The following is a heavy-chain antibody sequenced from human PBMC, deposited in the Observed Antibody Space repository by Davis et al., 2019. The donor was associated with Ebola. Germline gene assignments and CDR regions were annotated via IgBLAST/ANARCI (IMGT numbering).Heavy chain of an antibody. V-gene: IGHV4-39*01. Sequence: MPSETLSLTCIVSGGSISSTNYYWAWIRQPLGKGLEWIGEINHSGSTNYNPSLKSRVTMSVDVPRKELSLTLSSVTAADTAVYYCARHDGRLSASGWFSYYYGLDVWGQGTTVTVSS. CDR2: INHSGST. CDR1: GGSISSTNYY. CDR3: ARHDGRLSASGWFSYYYGLDV. D-gene: IGHD3-10*01. J-gene: IGHJ6*02.